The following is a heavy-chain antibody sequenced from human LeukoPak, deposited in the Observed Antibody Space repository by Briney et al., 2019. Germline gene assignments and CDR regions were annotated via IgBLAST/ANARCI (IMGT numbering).Heavy chain of an antibody. CDR2: INHSGST. J-gene: IGHJ4*02. V-gene: IGHV4-34*01. D-gene: IGHD3-22*01. Sequence: SETLSLTCAVYGGSFSGYYWSWIRQPPGKGLEWIGEINHSGSTNYNPSLKSRVTISVDTSKNQFSLKLSSVTAADTAVYYCARAKTYYYDSSGYSKDFDYWGQGTLVTVSS. CDR1: GGSFSGYY. CDR3: ARAKTYYYDSSGYSKDFDY.